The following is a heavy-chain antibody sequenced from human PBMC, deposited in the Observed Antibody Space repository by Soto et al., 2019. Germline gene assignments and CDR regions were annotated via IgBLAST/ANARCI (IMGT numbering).Heavy chain of an antibody. D-gene: IGHD6-19*01. CDR3: ARDWTAVAGTKYFDY. J-gene: IGHJ4*02. Sequence: ASVKLSCKASGGTLSSYAISWVRQAPGQGLEWMGGIIPIFGTANYAQKFQGRVTITADESTSTAYMELSSLRSEDTAVYYCARDWTAVAGTKYFDYWGQGTLVTVSS. CDR2: IIPIFGTA. CDR1: GGTLSSYA. V-gene: IGHV1-69*13.